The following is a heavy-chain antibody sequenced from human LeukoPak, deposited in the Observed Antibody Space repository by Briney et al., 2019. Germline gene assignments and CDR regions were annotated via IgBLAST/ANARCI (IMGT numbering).Heavy chain of an antibody. CDR2: FSGSTGST. D-gene: IGHD3-10*01. CDR1: GFTFSSYG. CDR3: ARDLWFGDVKWFDP. Sequence: PGGSLRLSCAASGFTFSSYGMNWVRQAPGKGLEWVSGFSGSTGSTHYADSVKGRFTISRDNSRDTLSLQMNSLRGEDTAVYYCARDLWFGDVKWFDPWGQGTLVTVSS. J-gene: IGHJ5*02. V-gene: IGHV3-23*01.